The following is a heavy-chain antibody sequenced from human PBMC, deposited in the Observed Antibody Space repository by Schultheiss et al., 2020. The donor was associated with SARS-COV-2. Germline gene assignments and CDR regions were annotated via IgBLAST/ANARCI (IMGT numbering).Heavy chain of an antibody. CDR3: ARGWGGAAIDYSSSAVTPYFDY. D-gene: IGHD6-6*01. J-gene: IGHJ4*02. Sequence: GGSLRLSCAASGFTFDDYAMSWVRQAPGKGLEWVANIKQDGSEKYYVDSVKGRFTISRDNSKNTVYLQMNSLRAEDTAVYYCARGWGGAAIDYSSSAVTPYFDYWGQGTLVTVAS. CDR2: IKQDGSEK. CDR1: GFTFDDYA. V-gene: IGHV3-7*01.